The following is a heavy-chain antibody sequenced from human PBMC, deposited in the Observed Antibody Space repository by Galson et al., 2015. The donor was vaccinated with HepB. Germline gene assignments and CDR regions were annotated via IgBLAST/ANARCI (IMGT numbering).Heavy chain of an antibody. J-gene: IGHJ6*02. V-gene: IGHV3-48*01. D-gene: IGHD1-7*01. CDR3: ARDELSGIGPADYYYYYGMDV. CDR2: ISSSSSTI. CDR1: GFTFSSYS. Sequence: SLRLSCAASGFTFSSYSMNWVRQAPGKGLEWVSYISSSSSTIYYADSVKGRFTISRDNAKNSLYLQMNSLRAEDTAVYYCARDELSGIGPADYYYYYGMDVWGQGTTVTVSS.